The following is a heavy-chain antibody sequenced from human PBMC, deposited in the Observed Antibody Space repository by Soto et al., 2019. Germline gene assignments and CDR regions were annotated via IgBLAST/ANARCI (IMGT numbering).Heavy chain of an antibody. V-gene: IGHV1-69*13. Sequence: GASVKVSCKASGGTFSSYAISWVRQAPGRGLEWMGGIIPIFGTANYAQKFQGRVTITADESTSTAYMELSSLRSEDTAVYYCAACIPWLELRGGHPLVTYYYSGMDVAGQGTKV. CDR2: IIPIFGTA. J-gene: IGHJ6*02. D-gene: IGHD1-7*01. CDR3: AACIPWLELRGGHPLVTYYYSGMDV. CDR1: GGTFSSYA.